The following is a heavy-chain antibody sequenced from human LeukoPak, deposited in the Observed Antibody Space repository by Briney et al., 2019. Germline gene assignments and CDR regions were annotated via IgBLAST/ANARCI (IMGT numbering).Heavy chain of an antibody. Sequence: SETLSLTCTVSGDSISSYYWSWIRQPPGKGLEWIGYIYYSGSTNYNPSLKSRVTISVDTSKNQFSLKLSSVTAADTAVYYCARVPHSSSYYGMDVWGQGTTVTVSS. J-gene: IGHJ6*02. CDR3: ARVPHSSSYYGMDV. V-gene: IGHV4-59*01. CDR2: IYYSGST. D-gene: IGHD6-6*01. CDR1: GDSISSYY.